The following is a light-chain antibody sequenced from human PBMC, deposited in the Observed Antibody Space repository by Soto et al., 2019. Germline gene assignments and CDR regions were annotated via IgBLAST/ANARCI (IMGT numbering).Light chain of an antibody. J-gene: IGKJ4*01. CDR2: AAS. CDR3: QQTYRTPLT. Sequence: DIQMSQSPSSLSASVGDRFTITCLAAESISRHLNWYQQKPGRAPDLLIYAASTLQNGVPSRFTGSGSGTDYTLTISNLQLEDFASYYCQQTYRTPLTFGGGTKVDIK. V-gene: IGKV1-39*01. CDR1: ESISRH.